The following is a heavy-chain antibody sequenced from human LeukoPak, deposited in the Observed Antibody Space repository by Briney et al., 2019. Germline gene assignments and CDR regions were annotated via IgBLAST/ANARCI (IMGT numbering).Heavy chain of an antibody. D-gene: IGHD3-3*01. Sequence: GGSLRLSCAASAFTFSSYSMNWVRQAPGKGLEGVSYISSSSSTIYYADSVKGRFTISRDNAKNSLYLQMNSLRDEDTAVYYCAKSFWSGYGAFDIWGQGTMVTVSS. CDR3: AKSFWSGYGAFDI. CDR2: ISSSSSTI. CDR1: AFTFSSYS. J-gene: IGHJ3*02. V-gene: IGHV3-48*02.